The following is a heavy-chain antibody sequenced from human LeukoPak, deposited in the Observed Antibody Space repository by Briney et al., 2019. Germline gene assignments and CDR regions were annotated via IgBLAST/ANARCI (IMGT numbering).Heavy chain of an antibody. CDR1: GFSFTNYA. D-gene: IGHD2-2*02. CDR3: ARDSPKYCSSSSCYMRY. V-gene: IGHV3-21*01. CDR2: ISSSGDST. J-gene: IGHJ4*02. Sequence: GGSLRLSCAASGFSFTNYAMTWVRQPPGKGLEWVSSISSSGDSTWYADSVKGRFTISRDNAKNSLYLQMNSLRAEDTAVYYCARDSPKYCSSSSCYMRYWGQGTLVTVSS.